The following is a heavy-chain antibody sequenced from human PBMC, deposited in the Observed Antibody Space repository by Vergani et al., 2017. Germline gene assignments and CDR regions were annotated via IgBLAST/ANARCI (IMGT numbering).Heavy chain of an antibody. Sequence: QVHLNEAGPGLVKPSQTLSLTCTVSGASITSGSFYWSWIRQPAGKGLEWIGRIHASGTKNYNPSLRSRVTISVDTSKNQFSLKLSSVTAADTAVYYCASPDSTRGPRLGYFDLWGRGTLVTVSS. D-gene: IGHD2-21*01. CDR1: GASITSGSFY. CDR3: ASPDSTRGPRLGYFDL. J-gene: IGHJ2*01. CDR2: IHASGTK. V-gene: IGHV4-61*02.